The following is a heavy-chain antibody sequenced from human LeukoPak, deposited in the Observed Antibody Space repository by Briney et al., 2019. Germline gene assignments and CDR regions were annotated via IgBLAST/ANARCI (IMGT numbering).Heavy chain of an antibody. Sequence: GGSLRLSCTASGFTFGGFAMSWVRQAPGKGLEWVGFIRSKAYGGTTDYAASVKGRFTISRDDSKSITYLQMNSLKTEDTAVYYCTRGFSSWPYYFDYWGQGTLVTVSS. D-gene: IGHD6-13*01. CDR1: GFTFGGFA. J-gene: IGHJ4*02. CDR2: IRSKAYGGTT. CDR3: TRGFSSWPYYFDY. V-gene: IGHV3-49*04.